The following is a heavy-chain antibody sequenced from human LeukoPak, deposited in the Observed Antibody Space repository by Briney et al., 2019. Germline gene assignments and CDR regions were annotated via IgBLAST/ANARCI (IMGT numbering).Heavy chain of an antibody. CDR2: IHHGGRT. J-gene: IGHJ3*01. CDR1: GGTLSGHY. V-gene: IGHV4-34*01. Sequence: SETLSLTCAGCGGTLSGHYWSYLRQSPGKGLEWIGEIHHGGRTKYRPSLQNRISIFLDTSKNEVSLRLTHVTAADTAIYFCARDPVPYYYGDTVNAYDVWGQGTMVIVSS. CDR3: ARDPVPYYYGDTVNAYDV. D-gene: IGHD4-17*01.